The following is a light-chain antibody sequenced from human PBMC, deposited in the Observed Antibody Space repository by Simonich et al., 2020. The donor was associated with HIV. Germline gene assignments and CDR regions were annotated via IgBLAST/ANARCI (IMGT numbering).Light chain of an antibody. V-gene: IGKV3-15*01. Sequence: EIVMTQSPATLSVSPGERATLSCTASQSISNNLAWYKQKPGQAPRLLIFGASLRATGIPARFSGSGSGTEFTLTITSMQSEDFAIYYCQQYDDWLLLTFGGGTKVEI. J-gene: IGKJ4*01. CDR2: GAS. CDR3: QQYDDWLLLT. CDR1: QSISNN.